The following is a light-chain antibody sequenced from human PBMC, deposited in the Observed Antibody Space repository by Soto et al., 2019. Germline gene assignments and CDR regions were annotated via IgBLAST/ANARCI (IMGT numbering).Light chain of an antibody. J-gene: IGKJ2*01. CDR3: QQYGSSAPYT. CDR1: QSVRSNY. V-gene: IGKV3-20*01. CDR2: AAS. Sequence: EIVLTQSPGTLSLSSGERATLSCRASQSVRSNYLAWYQQKPGQAPRLLIFAASSRASDIPDRFSGSGSGTDFTLTISRLEPEDFAVYYCQQYGSSAPYTFGQGTKVDIK.